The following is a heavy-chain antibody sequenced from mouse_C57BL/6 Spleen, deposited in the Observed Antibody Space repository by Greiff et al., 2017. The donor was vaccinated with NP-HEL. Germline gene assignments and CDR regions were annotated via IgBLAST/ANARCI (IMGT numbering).Heavy chain of an antibody. D-gene: IGHD2-1*01. V-gene: IGHV5-9-1*02. Sequence: EVKLVESGEGLVKPGGSLKLSCAASGFTFSSYAMSWVRQTPEKRLEWVAYISSGGDYIYYADTVKGRFTISRDNAKNTLYLQMSRLKSEDTAMYYCTRVYGNYVAMDYWGQGTSVTVSS. CDR1: GFTFSSYA. CDR2: ISSGGDYI. J-gene: IGHJ4*01. CDR3: TRVYGNYVAMDY.